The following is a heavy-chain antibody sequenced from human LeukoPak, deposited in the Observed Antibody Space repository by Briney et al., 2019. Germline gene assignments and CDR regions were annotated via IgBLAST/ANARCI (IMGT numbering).Heavy chain of an antibody. D-gene: IGHD3-3*01. CDR1: GFTFSSYG. V-gene: IGHV3-30*18. Sequence: GGSLRLSCAASGFTFSSYGMHWVRQAPGKGLEWVAVISYDGSNKYYADSVKGRFTISGDNSKNTLYLQMNSLRAEDTAVYYCAKDRAPFGVVTGAFDYWGQGTLVTVSS. CDR2: ISYDGSNK. J-gene: IGHJ4*02. CDR3: AKDRAPFGVVTGAFDY.